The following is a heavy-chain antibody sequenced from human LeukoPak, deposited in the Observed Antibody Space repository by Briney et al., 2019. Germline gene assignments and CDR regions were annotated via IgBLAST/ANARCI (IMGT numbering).Heavy chain of an antibody. CDR1: GYTFTIFD. Sequence: GASVTVSFKASGYTFTIFDIFWVRQATGQGREWMGWMSPNSGNTGSSQKFQGRVTFTRDTSISTSFMELSSLRSEDTAIYYCARGRPDTSVPRTYYMDVWGKGTTVTVS. CDR2: MSPNSGNT. CDR3: ARGRPDTSVPRTYYMDV. J-gene: IGHJ6*03. D-gene: IGHD5-18*01. V-gene: IGHV1-8*01.